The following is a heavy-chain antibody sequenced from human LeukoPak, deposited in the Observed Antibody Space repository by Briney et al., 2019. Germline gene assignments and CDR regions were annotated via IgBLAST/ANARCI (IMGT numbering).Heavy chain of an antibody. J-gene: IGHJ6*04. CDR3: AELGITMIGGV. CDR2: ITSSGTYI. Sequence: GGYLRLSCAASGFTFNNYNMNWVRQAPGKALEWVSSITSSGTYIFYADSVKGRFTISRDNAKNSLYLQMNSLRAEDTAVYYCAELGITMIGGVWGKGTTVTISS. V-gene: IGHV3-21*01. CDR1: GFTFNNYN. D-gene: IGHD3-10*02.